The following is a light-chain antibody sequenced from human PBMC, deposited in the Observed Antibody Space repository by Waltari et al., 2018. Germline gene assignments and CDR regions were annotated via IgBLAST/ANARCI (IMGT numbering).Light chain of an antibody. CDR3: TSFTSSVTFDVV. CDR2: DVK. Sequence: QSALTQPGSVSGSPGQSITISCTGSNSDVGGYKHVSLYQHHPGKAPQLLIYDVKTGPSGFSNRFPGSKSGNTAVLTISGLQAEDEAVYYGTSFTSSVTFDVVFGGGTKLTVL. CDR1: NSDVGGYKH. V-gene: IGLV2-14*03. J-gene: IGLJ2*01.